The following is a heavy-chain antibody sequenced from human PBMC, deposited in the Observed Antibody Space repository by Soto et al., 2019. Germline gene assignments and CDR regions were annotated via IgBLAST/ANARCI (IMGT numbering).Heavy chain of an antibody. J-gene: IGHJ6*03. V-gene: IGHV3-11*01. CDR2: ITGSGSTI. CDR1: GFTFSDYD. Sequence: QVQLVESGGGLVKPGGSLRLSCAASGFTFSDYDMSWIRQAPGKGLEWVSCITGSGSTIYYADSVKGRFTISRDNAKNSLFLQMNSLRVEDTAVYYRARTHYYYHYMDVWGKGTTVTVSS. CDR3: ARTHYYYHYMDV.